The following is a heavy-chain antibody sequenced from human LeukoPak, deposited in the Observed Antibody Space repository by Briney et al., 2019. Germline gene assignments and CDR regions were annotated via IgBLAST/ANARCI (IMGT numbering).Heavy chain of an antibody. CDR2: ISYSGGST. CDR3: GRETNGMDV. CDR1: GFTFSRYA. Sequence: GGSLRLSCAASGFTFSRYAMGWVRQAPGQGLDWVSVISYSGGSTYYADSVKGRFSISRDNSKNTLYLQMNSLRGEDTAVYYCGRETNGMDVWGQGTTVTVSS. J-gene: IGHJ6*02. V-gene: IGHV3-23*01. D-gene: IGHD1-14*01.